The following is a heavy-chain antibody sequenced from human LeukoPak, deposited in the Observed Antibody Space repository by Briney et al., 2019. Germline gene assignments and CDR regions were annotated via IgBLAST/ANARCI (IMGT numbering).Heavy chain of an antibody. CDR3: ARVHAAHIQLLQAFDI. CDR2: IRSDGSNI. J-gene: IGHJ3*02. D-gene: IGHD5-18*01. Sequence: PGGSLRLSCAASGFTFSSYGMHWVRQAPGKGLEWVAFIRSDGSNIYYADSVKGRFTISRDNSKNTLYLQMNSLRAEDTAVYYCARVHAAHIQLLQAFDIWGQGTMVTVSS. CDR1: GFTFSSYG. V-gene: IGHV3-30*02.